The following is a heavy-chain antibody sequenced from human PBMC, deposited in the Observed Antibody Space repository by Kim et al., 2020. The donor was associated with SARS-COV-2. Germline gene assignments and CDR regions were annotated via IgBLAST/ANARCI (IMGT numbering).Heavy chain of an antibody. V-gene: IGHV1-18*01. CDR2: ISAYNGNT. J-gene: IGHJ6*02. D-gene: IGHD3-9*01. Sequence: ASVKVSCKASGYTFTSYGISWVRQAPGQGLEWMGWISAYNGNTHYAQKLQGRVTMTTDTSTSTAYMELRSLRSDDTAVYYCARDQYDTSQYYYYYYGMDVWGQGTTVTVSS. CDR3: ARDQYDTSQYYYYYYGMDV. CDR1: GYTFTSYG.